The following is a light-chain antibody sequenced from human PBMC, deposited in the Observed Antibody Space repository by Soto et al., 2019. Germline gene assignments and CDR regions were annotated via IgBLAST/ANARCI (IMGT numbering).Light chain of an antibody. V-gene: IGLV2-14*01. Sequence: QSVLTQPASVSGSPGQSSTISCTGTSSDIGSNNYVSWFQQRPGKAPTLIIYEVSNRPSGVSTHFSGSKSGNTASLTISGLLPEDEAEYYCSSYTTTTRLFGGGTQLTVL. CDR3: SSYTTTTRL. J-gene: IGLJ3*02. CDR1: SSDIGSNNY. CDR2: EVS.